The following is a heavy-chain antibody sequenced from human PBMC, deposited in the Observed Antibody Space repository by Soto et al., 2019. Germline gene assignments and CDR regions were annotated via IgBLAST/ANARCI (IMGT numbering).Heavy chain of an antibody. CDR3: ARIRTHYDFWSGYYDMDV. J-gene: IGHJ6*04. CDR2: IFSNDEK. Sequence: QVTLKESGPVLVKPTETLTLTCTVSGFSLSNARMGVSWIRQPPGKALEWLAHIFSNDEKSYSTSLNSRLTISKNTSTSQVDLTMQNKDPVDTATYYRARIRTHYDFWSGYYDMDVWGEGTSVTVSS. CDR1: GFSLSNARMG. V-gene: IGHV2-26*01. D-gene: IGHD3-3*01.